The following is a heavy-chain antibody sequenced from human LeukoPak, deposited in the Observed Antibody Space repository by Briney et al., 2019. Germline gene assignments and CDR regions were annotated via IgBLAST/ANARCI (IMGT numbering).Heavy chain of an antibody. CDR3: ARGDNWNYVGWFDP. CDR2: IIPIFGIV. D-gene: IGHD1-7*01. V-gene: IGHV1-69*04. CDR1: GGTFNNYA. Sequence: SVKVSGKASGGTFNNYAISWVRQAPGQGLEWMGRIIPIFGIVNYSQKFQGRVTITADRSTSPAYMELRSLRSDDTAVYYCARGDNWNYVGWFDPGGGGTLLTVSS. J-gene: IGHJ5*02.